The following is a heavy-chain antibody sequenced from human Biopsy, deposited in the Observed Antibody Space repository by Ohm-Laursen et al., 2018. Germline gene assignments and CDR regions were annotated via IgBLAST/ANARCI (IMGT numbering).Heavy chain of an antibody. D-gene: IGHD3-22*01. CDR1: GGSVSSGSYY. CDR3: ARDRGYYSDRTVPGYFDL. CDR2: IYYSEST. Sequence: SETLSLTCTVSGGSVSSGSYYWNGLRQPPGKGPEWCGYIYYSESTNYKHSLKSLVTISVNTFKNHFSLRLRSVTPADTAIYYCARDRGYYSDRTVPGYFDLWGRGTLVTVSS. V-gene: IGHV4-61*03. J-gene: IGHJ2*01.